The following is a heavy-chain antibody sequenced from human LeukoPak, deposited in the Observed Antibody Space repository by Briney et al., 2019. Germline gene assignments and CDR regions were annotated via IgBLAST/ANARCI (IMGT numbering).Heavy chain of an antibody. V-gene: IGHV4-59*11. J-gene: IGHJ5*02. CDR2: ASYNGNT. Sequence: SETLSLTCTVSGGSISYHYWNWIRQPPGKGLEWIGEASYNGNTNYNPSLKGRVTMSVDTSKNQFSLKLSSVTAADTAVYYCARPQSGLGWFDPWGQGILVTVSS. CDR3: ARPQSGLGWFDP. CDR1: GGSISYHY.